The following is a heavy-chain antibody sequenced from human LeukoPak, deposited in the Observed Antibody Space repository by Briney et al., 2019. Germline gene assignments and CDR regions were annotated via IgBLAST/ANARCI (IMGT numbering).Heavy chain of an antibody. Sequence: PSETLSLTCTVSGGSISSSSYYWGWIRQPPGKGLEWIGSIYYSGSTYYNPSLKSRVTISVDTSKNQFSLKLSSVTAADTAVYYCARIYDSSAYGAFDIWGQGTKVTVSS. CDR2: IYYSGST. D-gene: IGHD3-22*01. CDR3: ARIYDSSAYGAFDI. J-gene: IGHJ3*02. CDR1: GGSISSSSYY. V-gene: IGHV4-39*01.